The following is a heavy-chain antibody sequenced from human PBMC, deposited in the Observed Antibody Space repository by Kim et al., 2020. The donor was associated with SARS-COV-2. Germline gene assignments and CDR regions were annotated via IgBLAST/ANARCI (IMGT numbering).Heavy chain of an antibody. D-gene: IGHD1-26*01. Sequence: ASVKVSCKASGYTFITYFVHWARQAPGQGLEWMGIINPTDGSTRYAQKFQGRLAMTRDTSTSTVYMELSSLRSDDTAVYYCARTDSGSYAHWGQGTLVTVSS. J-gene: IGHJ4*02. CDR3: ARTDSGSYAH. V-gene: IGHV1-46*01. CDR1: GYTFITYF. CDR2: INPTDGST.